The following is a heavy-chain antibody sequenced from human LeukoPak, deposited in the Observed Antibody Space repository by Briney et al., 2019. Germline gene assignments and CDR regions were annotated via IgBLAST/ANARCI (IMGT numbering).Heavy chain of an antibody. CDR2: ISGSDGGT. Sequence: PGGSLRLSCAASGFTLSRFAMTWVRQAPGKGLEWVSLISGSDGGTYYADSVKGRLTISRDNSKNTLYLQMNSLRAEDTAVYYCAKVFSRGGHYFDYWGQGTLVTVSS. D-gene: IGHD6-25*01. J-gene: IGHJ4*02. CDR3: AKVFSRGGHYFDY. CDR1: GFTLSRFA. V-gene: IGHV3-23*01.